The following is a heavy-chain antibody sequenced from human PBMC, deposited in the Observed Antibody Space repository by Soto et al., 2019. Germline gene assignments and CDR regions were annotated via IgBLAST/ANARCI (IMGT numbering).Heavy chain of an antibody. CDR1: GNTFSNYA. CDR2: ISGSGGST. Sequence: EVQLLESGGGLVPPGGFLRLSCEASGNTFSNYAMTWVRQAPGKGLEWVSAISGSGGSTYYAGSVKGRFTISRDNSKNTLFLHMNSLRAEDTAIYYCAKAPASSLTASRPFDEWGQGTLLTVSS. V-gene: IGHV3-23*01. J-gene: IGHJ4*02. D-gene: IGHD5-18*01. CDR3: AKAPASSLTASRPFDE.